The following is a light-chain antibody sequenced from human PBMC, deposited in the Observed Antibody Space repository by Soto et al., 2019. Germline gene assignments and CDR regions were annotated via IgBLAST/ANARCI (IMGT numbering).Light chain of an antibody. CDR1: QSVASS. CDR3: QHYHDWPIT. Sequence: ESVMTQSPATLYACNGERVTLSCRASQSVASSVAWYQQKPGQAPRLILYGASTRATGFPARFSGSGSGTEFTLTISSLQSEDFAVYLCQHYHDWPITFGQGTRLEVK. J-gene: IGKJ5*01. V-gene: IGKV3-15*01. CDR2: GAS.